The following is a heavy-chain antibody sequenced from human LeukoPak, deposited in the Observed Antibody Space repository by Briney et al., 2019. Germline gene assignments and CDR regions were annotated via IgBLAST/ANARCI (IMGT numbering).Heavy chain of an antibody. J-gene: IGHJ5*02. CDR3: ARAHPGLRFLEWLLSGGWFDP. D-gene: IGHD3-3*01. V-gene: IGHV1-18*01. CDR1: GYTFTSYG. CDR2: ISAYNGNT. Sequence: ASVKVSCKASGYTFTSYGISWVRQAPGQGLEWMGWISAYNGNTNYAQKFQGRVTMTRNTSISTAYMELSSLRSEDTAVYYCARAHPGLRFLEWLLSGGWFDPWGQGTLVTVSS.